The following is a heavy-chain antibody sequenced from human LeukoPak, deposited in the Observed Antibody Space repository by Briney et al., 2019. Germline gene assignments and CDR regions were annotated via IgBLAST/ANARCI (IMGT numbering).Heavy chain of an antibody. J-gene: IGHJ4*02. Sequence: GGSLRLSCAASGFTFSSYGMHWVRQAPGKGLEWVAVISYDGSNTYYADSVKGRFTISRDNSKNTLFLQMNSLRAEDTAVYYCANPGYSSSWYQRYFDYWGQGTLVTVSS. CDR1: GFTFSSYG. CDR3: ANPGYSSSWYQRYFDY. D-gene: IGHD6-13*01. CDR2: ISYDGSNT. V-gene: IGHV3-30*18.